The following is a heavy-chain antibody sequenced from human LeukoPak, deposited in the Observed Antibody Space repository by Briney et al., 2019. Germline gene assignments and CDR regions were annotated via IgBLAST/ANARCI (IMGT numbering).Heavy chain of an antibody. CDR1: GFTFSSYG. V-gene: IGHV3-23*01. Sequence: GGSLRLSCAASGFTFSSYGMSWVRQAPGKGLEWVSAISGSGGSTYYADSVKGRFTIFRDNSKNSMYLQMNRLRAEDTAVYYCAKIGRRYDFWTGYDKEKVDYMDVWGKGTTVTVSS. D-gene: IGHD3-3*01. J-gene: IGHJ6*03. CDR2: ISGSGGST. CDR3: AKIGRRYDFWTGYDKEKVDYMDV.